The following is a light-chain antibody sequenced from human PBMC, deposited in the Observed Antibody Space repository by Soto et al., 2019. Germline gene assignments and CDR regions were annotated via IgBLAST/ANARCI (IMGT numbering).Light chain of an antibody. V-gene: IGKV1D-12*01. Sequence: DIQMTQSPSSVSASVGDRVTISCQTSQGISRSLAWYQQKPGKAPTFLIYAASSLHSGVPSRFSGSGFGTDFTLTISSLQPEDSAIYYCQQADTFPITFGQGTRLEIK. CDR3: QQADTFPIT. J-gene: IGKJ5*01. CDR1: QGISRS. CDR2: AAS.